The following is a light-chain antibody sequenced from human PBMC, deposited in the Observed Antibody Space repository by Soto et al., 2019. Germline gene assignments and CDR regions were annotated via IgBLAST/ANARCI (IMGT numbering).Light chain of an antibody. V-gene: IGLV2-14*01. J-gene: IGLJ1*01. CDR2: EVT. CDR3: SSYAGNYVYV. Sequence: QSVLTRPASVSGSPGQSIAISCSGSSSDLGIYNYVSWYQQHPGKVPKLIIFEVTNRPSGVSNRFSGSKSGNTASLTISGLQAEDEADYYCSSYAGNYVYVFGSGTKGTVL. CDR1: SSDLGIYNY.